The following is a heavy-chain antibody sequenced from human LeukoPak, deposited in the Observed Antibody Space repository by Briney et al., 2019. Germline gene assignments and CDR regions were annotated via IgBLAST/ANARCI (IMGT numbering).Heavy chain of an antibody. D-gene: IGHD4-17*01. J-gene: IGHJ4*02. CDR1: GFTFSSYW. CDR3: ARDLDYGDYVPFDY. V-gene: IGHV3-7*01. CDR2: IKQDGSEK. Sequence: GGSLRLSCAASGFTFSSYWMSWVRQAPGKGLEWVANIKQDGSEKYYVDSVKGRFTISRDNAKNSLYLQMNSLGAEDTAVYYCARDLDYGDYVPFDYWGQGTLVTVSS.